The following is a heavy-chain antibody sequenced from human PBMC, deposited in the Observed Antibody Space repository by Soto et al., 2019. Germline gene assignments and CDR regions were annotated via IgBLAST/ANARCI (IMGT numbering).Heavy chain of an antibody. J-gene: IGHJ4*02. CDR3: ARVWWQLLRRALPHDS. V-gene: IGHV3-23*01. CDR1: GLTFSNFG. CDR2: IGDSADST. D-gene: IGHD2-15*01. Sequence: PGGSLRLSCAASGLTFSNFGMSWVRQAPGKGLEWVSSIGDSADSTYYADSVKGRFTISRDNLKNTLNLQMNSLRAEDTAVYYCARVWWQLLRRALPHDSWGQGTLVTVSS.